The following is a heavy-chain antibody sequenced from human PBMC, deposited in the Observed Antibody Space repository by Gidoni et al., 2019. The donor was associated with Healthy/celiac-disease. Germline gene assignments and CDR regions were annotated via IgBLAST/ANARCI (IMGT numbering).Heavy chain of an antibody. Sequence: QVQLVQSGAEVKKPVASVKVSCKASGYTFTSSGISWVRQAPGQGLEWMGWISAYNGNTNYAQTLQGRVTMTTDTSTSTAYMELRSLRSDDTAVYYCARDNPPGYCSSTSCFRRDYYYYGMDVWGQGTTVTVSS. D-gene: IGHD2-2*01. J-gene: IGHJ6*02. CDR1: GYTFTSSG. V-gene: IGHV1-18*01. CDR3: ARDNPPGYCSSTSCFRRDYYYYGMDV. CDR2: ISAYNGNT.